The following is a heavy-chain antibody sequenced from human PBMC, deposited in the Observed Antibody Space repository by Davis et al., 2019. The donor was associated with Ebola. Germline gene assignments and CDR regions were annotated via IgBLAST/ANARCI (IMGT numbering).Heavy chain of an antibody. CDR2: INHSGST. V-gene: IGHV4-34*01. J-gene: IGHJ4*02. CDR1: GGSFSGYY. Sequence: MPSETLSLTCAVYGGSFSGYYWSWIHQPPGKGLEWIGEINHSGSTNYNPSLKSRVTISVDMSKNQFSLKLSSVTAADTAVYYCARGALIAAAGTGKDFDYWGQGTLVTVSS. CDR3: ARGALIAAAGTGKDFDY. D-gene: IGHD6-13*01.